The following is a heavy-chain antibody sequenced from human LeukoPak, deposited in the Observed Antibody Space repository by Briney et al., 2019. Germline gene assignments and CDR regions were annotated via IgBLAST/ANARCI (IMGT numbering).Heavy chain of an antibody. CDR1: GFTFSTYA. J-gene: IGHJ3*02. CDR2: ISGSGAGK. Sequence: GGSLRLSCAASGFTFSTYAMTWGRQAPGKGLEWGSSISGSGAGKFYAAPVKGRFTTSRDNSKNTLYVQMSSLRADDTAVYYCAKAAYGDYAGAFDIWGQGTMVIVSS. V-gene: IGHV3-23*01. D-gene: IGHD4-17*01. CDR3: AKAAYGDYAGAFDI.